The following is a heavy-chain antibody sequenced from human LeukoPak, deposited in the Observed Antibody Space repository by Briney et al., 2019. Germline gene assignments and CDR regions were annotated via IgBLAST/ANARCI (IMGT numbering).Heavy chain of an antibody. Sequence: SETLSLTCTVSGGSISSSSYYWGWIRQPPGKGLEWIGSIYYSGSTYYNPSLKSRVTISVDTSKNQFSLKLSSVTAADTAVYYCLVEMATITPYWGQGTLVTVSS. V-gene: IGHV4-39*01. J-gene: IGHJ4*02. D-gene: IGHD5-24*01. CDR3: LVEMATITPY. CDR1: GGSISSSSYY. CDR2: IYYSGST.